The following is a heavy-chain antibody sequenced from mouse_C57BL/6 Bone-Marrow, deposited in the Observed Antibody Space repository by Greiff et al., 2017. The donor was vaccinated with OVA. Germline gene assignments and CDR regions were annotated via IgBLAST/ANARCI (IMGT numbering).Heavy chain of an antibody. V-gene: IGHV14-2*01. CDR3: ARGGWLLPYYFDY. CDR2: IDPEDGDT. J-gene: IGHJ2*01. D-gene: IGHD2-3*01. Sequence: VQLQQSGAELVKPGASVKLSCTASGFTFNDYYMHWVKQRPEQGLEWIGRIDPEDGDTKYAPKFQGKATLTADTSSNTAYLQLSSLTSEDTAVYYCARGGWLLPYYFDYWGQGTTLTVSS. CDR1: GFTFNDYY.